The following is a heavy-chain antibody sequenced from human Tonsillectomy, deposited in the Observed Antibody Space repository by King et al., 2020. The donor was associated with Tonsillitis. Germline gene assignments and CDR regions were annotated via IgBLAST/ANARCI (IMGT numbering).Heavy chain of an antibody. CDR3: ARGYYDFWSGYYPGGSYYYYGMDV. J-gene: IGHJ6*02. CDR1: GFTFSSYS. D-gene: IGHD3-3*01. Sequence: VQLVESGGGLVKPGGSLRLSCAASGFTFSSYSMNWVRQAPGKGLEWVSSISSISSYIYYADSVKGRFTISRDNAKNSLYLQMNSLRAEDTAVYYCARGYYDFWSGYYPGGSYYYYGMDVWGQGTTVTVSS. V-gene: IGHV3-21*01. CDR2: ISSISSYI.